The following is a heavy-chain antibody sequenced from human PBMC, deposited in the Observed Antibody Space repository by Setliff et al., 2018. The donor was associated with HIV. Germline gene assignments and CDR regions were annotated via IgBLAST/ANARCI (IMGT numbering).Heavy chain of an antibody. CDR2: INNKGDST. CDR3: AREDYYYYGMDV. J-gene: IGHJ6*02. CDR1: GFTFSSYA. V-gene: IGHV3-64*02. Sequence: PGGSLRLSCAASGFTFSSYAMHWVRQAPGKGLEYVSVINNKGDSTYYADSVKGRFSISRDNSKNTLYLQLGSLRADDMAVYYCAREDYYYYGMDVWGQGTTVTVSS.